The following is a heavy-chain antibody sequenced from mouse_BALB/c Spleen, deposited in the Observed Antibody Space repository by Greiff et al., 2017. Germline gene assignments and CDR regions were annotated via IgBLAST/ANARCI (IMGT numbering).Heavy chain of an antibody. CDR1: GFSLTSYG. D-gene: IGHD1-1*02. J-gene: IGHJ3*01. Sequence: QVQLKQSGPGLVAPSQSLSITCTVSGFSLTSYGVHWVRQPPGKGLEWLGVIWAGGSTNYNSALMSRLSISKDNSKSQVFLKMNSLQTDDTAMYYCASLLTIPGAYWGQGTLVTVSA. V-gene: IGHV2-9*02. CDR3: ASLLTIPGAY. CDR2: IWAGGST.